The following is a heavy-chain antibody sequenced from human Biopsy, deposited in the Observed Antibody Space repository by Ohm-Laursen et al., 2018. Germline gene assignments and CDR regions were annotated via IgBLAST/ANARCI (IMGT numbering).Heavy chain of an antibody. Sequence: GASVKVSCKASGYTFTSHDINWVRQATGQGLEWMGCMSPNTGNTVYAQRFQDRVTMTSDTSTGTAYMELTSLTSDDTAVYFCARWETTLGRSLDSWGQGTLVAVSS. CDR3: ARWETTLGRSLDS. CDR2: MSPNTGNT. V-gene: IGHV1-8*01. CDR1: GYTFTSHD. J-gene: IGHJ4*02. D-gene: IGHD1-26*01.